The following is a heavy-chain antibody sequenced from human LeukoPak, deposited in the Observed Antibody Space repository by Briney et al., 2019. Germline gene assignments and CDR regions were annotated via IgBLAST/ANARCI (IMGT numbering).Heavy chain of an antibody. V-gene: IGHV3-23*01. D-gene: IGHD5-24*01. CDR3: AKHAGTTWLQNPFDY. CDR2: FSGSSGST. CDR1: GFTFSNYG. Sequence: PGGSLRLSCAASGFTFSNYGLSWVRQAPGKGLEWVLTFSGSSGSTYYADSLKGRFTISRDNSKNTLYLQMNSLRAQDTAIYFCAKHAGTTWLQNPFDYWGQGTLVTVSS. J-gene: IGHJ4*02.